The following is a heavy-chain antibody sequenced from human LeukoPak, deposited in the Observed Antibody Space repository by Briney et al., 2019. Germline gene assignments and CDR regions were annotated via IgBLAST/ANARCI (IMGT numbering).Heavy chain of an antibody. Sequence: GASVKVSCKASGYTFTSNAMNWARQAPGQGLEWMGWINTNTGNPAYAQGFTGRFVFSLDTSVSTAYLQISTLRAEDTAVYYCARGPYSGMDVWGQGTTVTVSS. CDR2: INTNTGNP. D-gene: IGHD4-11*01. CDR1: GYTFTSNA. CDR3: ARGPYSGMDV. J-gene: IGHJ6*02. V-gene: IGHV7-4-1*02.